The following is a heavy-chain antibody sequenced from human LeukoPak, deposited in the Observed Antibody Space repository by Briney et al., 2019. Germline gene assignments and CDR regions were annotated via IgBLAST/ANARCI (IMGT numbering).Heavy chain of an antibody. D-gene: IGHD2-2*01. CDR2: IYYSGST. V-gene: IGHV4-30-4*08. CDR1: GGSISSGDYY. J-gene: IGHJ2*01. Sequence: PSQTLSLTCTVSGGSISSGDYYWSWIRQPPGKGLEWIGYIYYSGSTYYNPSLKSRVTISVDTSKNQFSLKLSSLTAADTAVYYCARRGVVPAAMLGAFWYFDLWGRGTLVTVSS. CDR3: ARRGVVPAAMLGAFWYFDL.